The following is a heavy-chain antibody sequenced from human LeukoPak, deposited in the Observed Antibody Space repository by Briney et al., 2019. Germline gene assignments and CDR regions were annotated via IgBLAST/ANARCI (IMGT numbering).Heavy chain of an antibody. CDR2: IWYDGSNK. D-gene: IGHD6-19*01. CDR3: AKVDSSGWYFGYYYYMDV. V-gene: IGHV3-33*06. CDR1: GFTFSSYG. J-gene: IGHJ6*03. Sequence: GRSLRLSCAASGFTFSSYGMHWVRQAPGKGLEWVAVIWYDGSNKYYADSVKGRFTISRDNSKNTLYLQMNSLRAEDTAVYCCAKVDSSGWYFGYYYYMDVWGKGTTVTVSS.